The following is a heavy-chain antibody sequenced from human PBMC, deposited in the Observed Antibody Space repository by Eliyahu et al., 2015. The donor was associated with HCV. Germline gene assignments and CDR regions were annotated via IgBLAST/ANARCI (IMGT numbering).Heavy chain of an antibody. CDR1: GGSITTXY. D-gene: IGHD6-19*01. V-gene: IGHV4-59*01. Sequence: QVQLQESGPGLVKPSETLSLTCTVSGGSITTXYWSWIRQPPGKGXEWIGYIHYSGSTNYNPSLKSRVTISVDTSKNQFSLNLTSVTAADTAVYYCASGGGGIAVAGTGGWFDPWGQGTLVTVSS. CDR3: ASGGGGIAVAGTGGWFDP. CDR2: IHYSGST. J-gene: IGHJ5*02.